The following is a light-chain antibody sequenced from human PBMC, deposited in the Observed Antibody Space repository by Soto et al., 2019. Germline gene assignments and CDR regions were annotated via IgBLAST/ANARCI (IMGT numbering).Light chain of an antibody. Sequence: QSALAQPTSVSGSPGQSITISCTGNHNDIGTYDYVSWYQQHPGRAPRLLIYGVTTRPSGISDRFSASKSGLTASLTISGLQPEDEADYYCAAWDDRLDVYVFGTGTKVTV. CDR1: HNDIGTYDY. CDR3: AAWDDRLDVYV. V-gene: IGLV2-14*03. J-gene: IGLJ1*01. CDR2: GVT.